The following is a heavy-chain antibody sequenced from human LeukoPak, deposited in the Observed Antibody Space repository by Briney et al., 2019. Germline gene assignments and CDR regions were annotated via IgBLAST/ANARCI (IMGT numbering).Heavy chain of an antibody. CDR1: GFTFSDYY. J-gene: IGHJ6*02. CDR2: ISSSGSTI. D-gene: IGHD6-19*01. CDR3: VRDPSGHGMDV. Sequence: GGSLRLSCAASGFTFSDYYMSWIRQAPGKGLEWVSYISSSGSTIYYADSVKGRFTISRENAKNSLYLQMNSLRAGDTAVYYCVRDPSGHGMDVWGQGTTVTVSS. V-gene: IGHV3-11*04.